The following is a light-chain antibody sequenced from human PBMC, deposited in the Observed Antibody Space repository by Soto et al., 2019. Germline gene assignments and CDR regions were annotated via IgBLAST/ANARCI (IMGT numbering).Light chain of an antibody. CDR3: SSYSTSITVRV. Sequence: QSALTQPASVSGSPGQSITISCTGTISDIGSHNYVSWYQQHPDKAPKLLIFEVSNRPSGVSSRFSGSKSGNTASLTISGLQAEAEAHYYCSSYSTSITVRVFGGGTKVTVL. CDR2: EVS. V-gene: IGLV2-14*01. J-gene: IGLJ2*01. CDR1: ISDIGSHNY.